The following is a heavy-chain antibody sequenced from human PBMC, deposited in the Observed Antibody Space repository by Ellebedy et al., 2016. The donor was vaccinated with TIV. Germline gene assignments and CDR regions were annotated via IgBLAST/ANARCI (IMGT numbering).Heavy chain of an antibody. J-gene: IGHJ3*01. Sequence: SETLSLTCAVSGGSLSDNYWTWIRQPPGKGLEWIGYLYYTGSTNYNPSLKRRVTISVNPPKNHFSLKLSSVTAADTAVYYCLSSVSVDAFDLWGQGTMVTVSS. CDR3: LSSVSVDAFDL. D-gene: IGHD3-10*01. V-gene: IGHV4-59*01. CDR2: LYYTGST. CDR1: GGSLSDNY.